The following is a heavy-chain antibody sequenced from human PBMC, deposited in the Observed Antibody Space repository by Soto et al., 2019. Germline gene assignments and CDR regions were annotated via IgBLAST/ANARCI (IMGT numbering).Heavy chain of an antibody. CDR2: IYYSGST. D-gene: IGHD2-2*01. CDR3: ARRGSRTTQGCALDY. Sequence: QLQLQESGPGLVKPSESLSLTCTVSGGSISSSSYYWGWIRQPPGKGLEWIGSIYYSGSTYYNPSLKSRVTISVDTSKNQFSLKLSSVTAADTAVYYCARRGSRTTQGCALDYWGQGTLVTVSS. J-gene: IGHJ4*02. V-gene: IGHV4-39*01. CDR1: GGSISSSSYY.